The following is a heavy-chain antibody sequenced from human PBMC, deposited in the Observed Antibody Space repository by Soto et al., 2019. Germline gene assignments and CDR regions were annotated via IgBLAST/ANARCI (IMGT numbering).Heavy chain of an antibody. D-gene: IGHD3-22*01. CDR2: IKQDGSGK. J-gene: IGHJ3*02. CDR1: GFTFDTYW. CDR3: AKGSYENTGYWYAFDI. V-gene: IGHV3-7*01. Sequence: EVQLVESGGGLVQPGGSLRLSCPASGFTFDTYWMTWVRQAPGKGLEWVANIKQDGSGKYYVDSVKGRFTISRDNAKSSLYLQMNSLRAEDTAVYYCAKGSYENTGYWYAFDIWGQGKMVTVSS.